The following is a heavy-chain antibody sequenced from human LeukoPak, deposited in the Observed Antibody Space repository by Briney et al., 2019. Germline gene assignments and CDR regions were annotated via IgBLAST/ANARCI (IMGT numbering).Heavy chain of an antibody. J-gene: IGHJ6*02. D-gene: IGHD2-8*01. CDR3: AGTNEEYYYYGMDV. V-gene: IGHV4-61*01. CDR1: GGSTSSSSYY. Sequence: SETLSLTCTVSGGSTSSSSYYWSWIRQPPGKGLEWIGYIYYSGSTNYNPSLKSRVTISVDTSKNQFSLKLSSVTAADTAVYYCAGTNEEYYYYGMDVWGQGTTVTVSS. CDR2: IYYSGST.